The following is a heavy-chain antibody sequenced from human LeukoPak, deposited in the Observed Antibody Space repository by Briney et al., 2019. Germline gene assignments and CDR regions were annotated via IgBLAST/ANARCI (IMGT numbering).Heavy chain of an antibody. CDR1: GFIFSGYE. CDR2: IPSSGSTR. Sequence: AGGSLRLSCAASGFIFSGYEMNWVRQAPGKGLEWVSYIPSSGSTRNYADSVKGRFTISRDNAKNSLYLQMNSLRAEDTAVYYCARGDYGTYGYFDYWGQGTLVTVSS. J-gene: IGHJ4*02. CDR3: ARGDYGTYGYFDY. D-gene: IGHD3-10*01. V-gene: IGHV3-48*03.